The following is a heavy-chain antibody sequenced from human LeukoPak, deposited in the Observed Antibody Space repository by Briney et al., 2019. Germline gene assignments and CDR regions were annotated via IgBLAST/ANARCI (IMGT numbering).Heavy chain of an antibody. CDR3: AKDLGRYRNNFFDY. V-gene: IGHV3-23*01. CDR2: ISGSGGGT. CDR1: GFTFSSIA. J-gene: IGHJ4*02. Sequence: GGSLRLSCEASGFTFSSIAMSWVRQAPDKGLEWVSTISGSGGGTYYADSVKGRFTISRDDSKNTLYLQMNSLRADDTAVYYCAKDLGRYRNNFFDYWGQGNLVTVSS. D-gene: IGHD1-26*01.